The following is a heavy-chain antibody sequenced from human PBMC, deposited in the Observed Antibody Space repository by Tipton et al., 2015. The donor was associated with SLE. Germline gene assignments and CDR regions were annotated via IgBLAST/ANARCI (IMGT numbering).Heavy chain of an antibody. J-gene: IGHJ3*02. CDR1: GGSISSSSYY. CDR2: IYYSGST. CDR3: ARCTGKVFDI. V-gene: IGHV4-39*07. Sequence: LRLSCTVSGGSISSSSYYWGWIRQPPGKGLEWIGSIYYSGSTYYNPSLKSRVTISVDTSKNQFSLKLSSVTAADTAVYYCARCTGKVFDIWGQGTMVTASS. D-gene: IGHD1-14*01.